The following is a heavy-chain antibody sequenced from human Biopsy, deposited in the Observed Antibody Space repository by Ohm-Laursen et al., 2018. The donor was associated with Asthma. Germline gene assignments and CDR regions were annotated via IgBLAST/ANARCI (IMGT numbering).Heavy chain of an antibody. V-gene: IGHV4-30-2*01. J-gene: IGHJ4*02. CDR1: GGSISSGGYS. D-gene: IGHD5-24*01. Sequence: QTLTLTCAVSGGSISSGGYSWSWIRQPPGKGLEWVGYIYHSGSTYYNPSLKSRVTISVDRSKNQFSLKLSSVTAADTAVYYCARVKDGYNFDYWGQGTLVTVSS. CDR2: IYHSGST. CDR3: ARVKDGYNFDY.